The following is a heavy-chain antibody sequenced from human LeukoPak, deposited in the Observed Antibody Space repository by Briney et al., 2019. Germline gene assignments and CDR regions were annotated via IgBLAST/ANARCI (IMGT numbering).Heavy chain of an antibody. CDR2: INHSGST. CDR1: GGSFSGYY. CDR3: ARLSITMVRGVIGYYYYYGMDV. Sequence: SETLSLTCAVYGGSFSGYYWSWIRQPPGKGLEWIGEINHSGSTNYNPSLKSRVTISVDTSKNQFSLKLSSVTAADTAVCYCARLSITMVRGVIGYYYYYGMDVWGKGTTVTVSS. D-gene: IGHD3-10*01. J-gene: IGHJ6*04. V-gene: IGHV4-34*01.